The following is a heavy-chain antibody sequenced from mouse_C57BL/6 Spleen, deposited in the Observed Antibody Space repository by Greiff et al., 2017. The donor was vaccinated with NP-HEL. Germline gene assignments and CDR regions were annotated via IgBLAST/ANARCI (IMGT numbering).Heavy chain of an antibody. CDR2: IDPSDSYT. CDR3: AIEGYDFLYAMDY. D-gene: IGHD2-2*01. J-gene: IGHJ4*01. Sequence: QVQLQQPGAELVMPGASVKLSCKASGYTFTSYWMHWVKQRPGQGLEWIGEIDPSDSYTNYNQKFKGKSTLTVDKSSSTAYMQLSSLTSEDSAVYYCAIEGYDFLYAMDYWGQGTSVTVSS. V-gene: IGHV1-69*01. CDR1: GYTFTSYW.